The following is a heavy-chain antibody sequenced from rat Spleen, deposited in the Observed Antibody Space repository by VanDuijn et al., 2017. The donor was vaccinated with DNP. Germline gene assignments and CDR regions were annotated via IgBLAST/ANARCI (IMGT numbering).Heavy chain of an antibody. CDR3: ARELPSYAMDA. Sequence: EVQLQESGPGLVKPSQSFSLTCSVTGYSITNNYWGWIRMFPGNKMEWIGHISYSGRITYNPSLRSRISITRDTSKNQFFLQVTSVTSEDTATYYCARELPSYAMDAWGQGTSVTVSS. V-gene: IGHV3-1*01. CDR1: GYSITNNY. J-gene: IGHJ4*01. D-gene: IGHD1-12*01. CDR2: ISYSGRI.